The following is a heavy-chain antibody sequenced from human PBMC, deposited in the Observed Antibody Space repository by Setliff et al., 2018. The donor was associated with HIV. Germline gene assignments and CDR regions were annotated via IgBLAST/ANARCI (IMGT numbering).Heavy chain of an antibody. Sequence: ASVKVSCKASGYTFTSYGISWVRQATGQGLEWMGWMNPDSGKTGYAQKFQGRVTMTRNTSISTAYMELSSLRSEDTAVYYCARAFGYHHGSGSYRYWGQGTLVTVSS. J-gene: IGHJ4*02. CDR2: MNPDSGKT. D-gene: IGHD3-10*01. V-gene: IGHV1-8*02. CDR3: ARAFGYHHGSGSYRY. CDR1: GYTFTSYG.